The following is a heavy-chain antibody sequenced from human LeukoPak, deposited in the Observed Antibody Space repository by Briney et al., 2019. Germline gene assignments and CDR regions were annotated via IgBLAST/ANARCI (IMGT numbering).Heavy chain of an antibody. CDR3: VRESVYYDSSGYYNVLDY. Sequence: PGGSLRLSCAASGFTFSSHSMNWVRQAPGKGLEWVSVITSSSDYIYYADSLKGRFTVSRDNAKNSLYLQVNSPRAEDTAVYYCVRESVYYDSSGYYNVLDYWGQATLVTVSS. J-gene: IGHJ4*02. D-gene: IGHD3-22*01. CDR2: ITSSSDYI. V-gene: IGHV3-21*01. CDR1: GFTFSSHS.